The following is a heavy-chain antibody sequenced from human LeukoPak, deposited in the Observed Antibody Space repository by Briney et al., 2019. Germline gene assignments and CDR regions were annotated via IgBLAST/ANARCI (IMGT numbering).Heavy chain of an antibody. J-gene: IGHJ4*02. CDR3: ARDKRSGDYDFWSGYYTLYFDY. D-gene: IGHD3-3*01. Sequence: GGSLRLSCAASGFTFSSYAMSWVRQAPGKGLEWVSAISGSGGSTYYADSVKGRFTISRDNAKNSLYLQMNSLRAEDTAVYYCARDKRSGDYDFWSGYYTLYFDYWGQGTLVTVSS. CDR1: GFTFSSYA. CDR2: ISGSGGST. V-gene: IGHV3-23*01.